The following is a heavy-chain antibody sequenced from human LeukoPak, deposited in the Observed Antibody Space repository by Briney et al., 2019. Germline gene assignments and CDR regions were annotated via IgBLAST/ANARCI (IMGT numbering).Heavy chain of an antibody. CDR1: GFPFSSHA. J-gene: IGHJ5*02. CDR2: IKEDGSEK. CDR3: ARATASMWFDP. V-gene: IGHV3-7*01. D-gene: IGHD2-21*01. Sequence: GGSLRLSCAASGFPFSSHAMSWVRQPPGKGLEWVANIKEDGSEKYYVDPVKGRFTISRDNAKNSLYLQMNSLGAEDTAVYYCARATASMWFDPWGQGTLVTVS.